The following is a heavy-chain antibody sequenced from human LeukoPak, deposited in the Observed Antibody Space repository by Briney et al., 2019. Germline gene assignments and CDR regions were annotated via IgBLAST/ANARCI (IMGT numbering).Heavy chain of an antibody. D-gene: IGHD2-2*01. CDR1: GFTFSDHY. Sequence: GGSLRLSCVVSGFTFSDHYMSWIRQAPGKGLEWISYIGRSGSPIHYADSVKGRFTISRDNSKSTLSLQMNSLRAEDTAVYYCARVPRVRSRFDPWGQGTLVTVSS. CDR3: ARVPRVRSRFDP. V-gene: IGHV3-11*04. J-gene: IGHJ5*02. CDR2: IGRSGSPI.